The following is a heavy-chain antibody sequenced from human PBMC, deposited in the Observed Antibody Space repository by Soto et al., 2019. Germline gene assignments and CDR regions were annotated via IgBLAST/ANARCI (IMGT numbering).Heavy chain of an antibody. CDR1: GGSISSGGYY. V-gene: IGHV4-31*03. Sequence: QVQLQESGPGLVKPSQTLSLTCTVSGGSISSGGYYWSWIRQHPGKGLEWIGYIYYSGRTYYNPALKSRVTISVDTSKNQCSLKLSSVTAADTAVYYCAGIYSGSPGGTLRYWGQGTLVTVSS. D-gene: IGHD1-26*01. CDR2: IYYSGRT. J-gene: IGHJ4*02. CDR3: AGIYSGSPGGTLRY.